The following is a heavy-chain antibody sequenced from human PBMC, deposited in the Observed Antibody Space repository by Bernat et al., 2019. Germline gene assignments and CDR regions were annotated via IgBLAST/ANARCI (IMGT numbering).Heavy chain of an antibody. CDR1: GFTFSDYY. CDR3: ARSRPEYYFDY. V-gene: IGHV3-11*01. Sequence: QVQLVESGGGLVKPGGSLRLSCAASGFTFSDYYMGWVRQAPGKGLEWVSYISNSGSNIYYADSVRGRFTISRDNAKNSLYLQMNSLRAEDTAVYYCARSRPEYYFDYWGQVTLVTVS. J-gene: IGHJ4*02. CDR2: ISNSGSNI.